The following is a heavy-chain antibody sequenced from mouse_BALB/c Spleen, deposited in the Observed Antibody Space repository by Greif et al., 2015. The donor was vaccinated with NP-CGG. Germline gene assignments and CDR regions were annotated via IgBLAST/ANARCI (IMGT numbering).Heavy chain of an antibody. D-gene: IGHD1-1*01. V-gene: IGHV1S81*02. CDR2: INPSNGGT. CDR3: TREGITTVPFAY. J-gene: IGHJ3*01. Sequence: VKLMESGAELVKPGASVKLSCKASGYTFTSYYMYWVKQRPGQGLEWIGGINPSNGGTNFNEKFKSKATLTVDKSSSTAYMQLSSLTSEDSAVYYCTREGITTVPFAYWGQGTLVTVSA. CDR1: GYTFTSYY.